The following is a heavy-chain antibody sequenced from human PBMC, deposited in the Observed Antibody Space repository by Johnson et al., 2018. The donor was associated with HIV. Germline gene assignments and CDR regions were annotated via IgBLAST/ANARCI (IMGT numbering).Heavy chain of an antibody. D-gene: IGHD6-13*01. J-gene: IGHJ3*02. CDR1: GFSFDAYG. CDR3: ARHGAAAGRDAFDI. Sequence: VQLVESGGGLVQPGRSLRLSCAASGFSFDAYGMHWVRQPPGKGLEWVAGISFHSGTIGYADSVKGRFTISRDNAKNSLYLQMNSLRAGDTAVYYCARHGAAAGRDAFDIWGQGTMVSVSS. V-gene: IGHV3-9*01. CDR2: ISFHSGTI.